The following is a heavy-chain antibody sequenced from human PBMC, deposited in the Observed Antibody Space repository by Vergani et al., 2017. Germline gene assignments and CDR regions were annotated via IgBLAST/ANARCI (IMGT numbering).Heavy chain of an antibody. J-gene: IGHJ4*02. CDR1: GFTFDDYA. D-gene: IGHD5-12*01. CDR3: AILVACDFDY. Sequence: EVQLVESGGGLVQPGRSLRLSCAASGFTFDDYAMHWVRQAPGKGLEWVSGISWNSGSIGYADSVKGRFTISRDNAKNSLYLQMNSLRAEDTALYYCAILVACDFDYWGQGTLVTVSS. V-gene: IGHV3-9*01. CDR2: ISWNSGSI.